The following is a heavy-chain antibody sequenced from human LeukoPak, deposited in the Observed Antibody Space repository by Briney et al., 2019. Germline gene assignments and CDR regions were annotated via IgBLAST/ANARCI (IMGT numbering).Heavy chain of an antibody. Sequence: ASVKVSCKASGQTFTGNYMHWVRQAPGQGLEWMGWINPNSGGTNYAQKFQGRVTMTRDTSISTAYMELSRLRSDDTAVYYCARAGIAARRGTYYYYYMDVWGKGTTVTVSS. V-gene: IGHV1-2*02. D-gene: IGHD6-6*01. CDR2: INPNSGGT. CDR1: GQTFTGNY. J-gene: IGHJ6*03. CDR3: ARAGIAARRGTYYYYYMDV.